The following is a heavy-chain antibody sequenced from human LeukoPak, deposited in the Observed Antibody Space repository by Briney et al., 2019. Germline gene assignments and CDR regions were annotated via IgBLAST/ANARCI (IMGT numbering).Heavy chain of an antibody. D-gene: IGHD3-10*01. V-gene: IGHV3-48*02. Sequence: GGSLRLSCAASGFTFSSYAMHWVRQAPGKGLEWVSYISSSSSTIYYADSVKGRFTISRDNAKNSLYLQMNSLRDEDTAVYYCARGPISNYYGSGSPGGFLLGFDYWGQGTLVTVSS. J-gene: IGHJ4*02. CDR1: GFTFSSYA. CDR2: ISSSSSTI. CDR3: ARGPISNYYGSGSPGGFLLGFDY.